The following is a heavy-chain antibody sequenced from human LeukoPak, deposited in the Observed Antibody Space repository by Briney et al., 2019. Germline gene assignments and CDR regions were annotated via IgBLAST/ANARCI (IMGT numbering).Heavy chain of an antibody. J-gene: IGHJ4*02. D-gene: IGHD2-15*01. CDR1: GFSFTNYT. Sequence: GGSLRLSCAASGFSFTNYTMNWVRQAPGKGLEWVSSISSSSSYRYYADSVKGRFTISRDNAKNSLYLQMNSLRAEDTAVYCARGYCSGGSCYFLVAYWAQGTLVTVSS. CDR2: ISSSSSYR. V-gene: IGHV3-21*01. CDR3: RGYCSGGSCYFLVAY.